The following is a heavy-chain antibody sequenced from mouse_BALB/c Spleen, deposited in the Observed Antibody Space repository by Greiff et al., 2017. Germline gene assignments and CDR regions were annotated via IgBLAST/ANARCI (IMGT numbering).Heavy chain of an antibody. CDR2: IYPGDGDT. Sequence: VQLQQSGAELARPGASVKLSCKASGYTFTSYWMQWVKQRPGQGLEWIGAIYPGDGDTRYTQKFKGKATLTADKSSSTVYMQLSSLASEDSAVYYCARKDYDEYYFDYWGQGTTLTVSS. J-gene: IGHJ2*01. CDR1: GYTFTSYW. D-gene: IGHD2-4*01. V-gene: IGHV1-87*01. CDR3: ARKDYDEYYFDY.